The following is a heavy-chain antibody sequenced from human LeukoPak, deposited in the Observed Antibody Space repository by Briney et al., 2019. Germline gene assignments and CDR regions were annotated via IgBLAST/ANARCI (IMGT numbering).Heavy chain of an antibody. V-gene: IGHV5-51*01. CDR1: GYTFSSYW. D-gene: IGHD6-13*01. CDR2: IYPDDSDT. Sequence: GESLKISCKGSGYTFSSYWIGWVRQMPGKGLEWMGIIYPDDSDTRYTPSFQGQVTISADKSTTTAYLRWSSLKASDTAMYYCAKLSGLYSSSRSGSYFDYWGQGTLVTVSS. J-gene: IGHJ4*02. CDR3: AKLSGLYSSSRSGSYFDY.